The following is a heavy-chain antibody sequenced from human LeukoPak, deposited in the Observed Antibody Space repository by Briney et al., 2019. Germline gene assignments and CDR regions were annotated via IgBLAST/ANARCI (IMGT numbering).Heavy chain of an antibody. Sequence: SETLSLTCTVSGGSISSYYWSWIRQPPGKGLEWTGYIYYSGSTNYNPSLKSRVTISVDTSKNQFSLKLSSVTAADTAVYYCARLGYYYGSGSSPNLDAFDIWGQGTMVTVSS. CDR3: ARLGYYYGSGSSPNLDAFDI. V-gene: IGHV4-59*01. J-gene: IGHJ3*02. CDR2: IYYSGST. CDR1: GGSISSYY. D-gene: IGHD3-10*01.